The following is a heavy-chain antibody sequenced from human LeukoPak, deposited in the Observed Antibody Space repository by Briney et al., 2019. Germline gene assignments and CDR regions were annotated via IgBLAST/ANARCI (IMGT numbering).Heavy chain of an antibody. V-gene: IGHV3-48*02. J-gene: IGHJ3*02. D-gene: IGHD3-16*01. CDR2: ISSSGSAI. Sequence: GGSLRLSCTASGFTFSYYSMNWVRQAPGKGLEWVSYISSSGSAIFYADSVKGRFTISRDNAKNSLYLQMNSLRDEDTAVYYCARDLLYAFDIWGQGTMFTVSS. CDR1: GFTFSYYS. CDR3: ARDLLYAFDI.